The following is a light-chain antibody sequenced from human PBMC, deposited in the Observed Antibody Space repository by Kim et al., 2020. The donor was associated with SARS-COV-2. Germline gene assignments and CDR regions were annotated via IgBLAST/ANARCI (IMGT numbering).Light chain of an antibody. J-gene: IGKJ2*03. Sequence: KATLNCKSSQTILYNSNNKSYLAWYQQKPGQTRKVLMDWASTRESDVPDRCSGSGSGTDFTLTSSSLQAEDVAVYYCHKYYRSPPSFGQGTKLEIK. CDR2: WAS. CDR1: QTILYNSNNKSY. CDR3: HKYYRSPPS. V-gene: IGKV4-1*01.